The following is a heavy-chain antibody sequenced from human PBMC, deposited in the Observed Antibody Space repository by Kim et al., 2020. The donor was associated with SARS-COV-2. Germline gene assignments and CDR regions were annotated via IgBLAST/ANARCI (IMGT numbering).Heavy chain of an antibody. V-gene: IGHV3-72*01. J-gene: IGHJ4*02. CDR2: VRHRGNLYST. CDR1: GFTFSEHY. Sequence: GGSLRLSCAASGFTFSEHYMDWVRQAPGKGLEWVGRVRHRGNLYSTEYAASVKGRFTISSDDSKNSVYLQMNSLKIDDTAVYYCVKGGEFSDAWYDYWGQGTLITVSS. D-gene: IGHD3-10*01. CDR3: VKGGEFSDAWYDY.